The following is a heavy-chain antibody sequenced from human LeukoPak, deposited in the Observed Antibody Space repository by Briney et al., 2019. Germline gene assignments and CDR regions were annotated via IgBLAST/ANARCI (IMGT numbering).Heavy chain of an antibody. D-gene: IGHD2-21*02. J-gene: IGHJ6*03. CDR3: ARCGRWGLVTGKRGYYYYYMDV. Sequence: GGSLRLSCAASGFTFSGSAMHWVRQASGKGLEWVGRIRSKAKSYATAYAASVKGRFTISRDDSKNTAYLQMNSLRAEDTAGYYCARCGRWGLVTGKRGYYYYYMDVWGKGTTVTVSS. CDR2: IRSKAKSYAT. CDR1: GFTFSGSA. V-gene: IGHV3-73*01.